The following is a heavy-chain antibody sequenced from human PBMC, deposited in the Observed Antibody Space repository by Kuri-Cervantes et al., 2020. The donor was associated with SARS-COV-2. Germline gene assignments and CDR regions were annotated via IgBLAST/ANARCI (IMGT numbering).Heavy chain of an antibody. J-gene: IGHJ4*02. CDR3: ARHYAFDNFHK. Sequence: SETLSLTCTVSGASISSSTYYWGWIRQSPGKGLEWIGSIYESGDTYYSSSLKSRLSLSVDTSRNQFSLRLTSVTAADTAIYYCARHYAFDNFHKWGQGTLVTVDS. CDR1: GASISSSTYY. V-gene: IGHV4-39*01. D-gene: IGHD1-1*01. CDR2: IYESGDT.